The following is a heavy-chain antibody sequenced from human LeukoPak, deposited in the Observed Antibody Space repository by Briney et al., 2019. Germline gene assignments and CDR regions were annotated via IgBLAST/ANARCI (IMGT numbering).Heavy chain of an antibody. J-gene: IGHJ4*02. D-gene: IGHD3-10*01. CDR1: GGSINSDY. CDR2: MHFSGAT. V-gene: IGHV4-4*07. CDR3: ARHTRGSGDFDY. Sequence: ETLSLTCTVSGGSINSDYWNWIRQPAGKRLEWIGRMHFSGATNYHPSLRNRLTMSVDTSKNQFSLKLSSVTAADTAVYYCARHTRGSGDFDYWGQGTLVTVSS.